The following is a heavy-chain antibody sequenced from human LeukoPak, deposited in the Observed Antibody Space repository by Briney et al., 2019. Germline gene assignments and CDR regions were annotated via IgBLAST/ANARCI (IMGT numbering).Heavy chain of an antibody. CDR3: ARSLAVAGEQYDAFDI. V-gene: IGHV4-34*01. D-gene: IGHD6-19*01. J-gene: IGHJ3*02. CDR1: GGSFSGYY. Sequence: PSETLSLTCAVYGGSFSGYYWSWIRQPPGKGLEWIGEVNHSGSTNYNPSLKSRVTISVDTSKNQFSLKLSSVTAADTAVYYCARSLAVAGEQYDAFDIWGQGTMVTVSS. CDR2: VNHSGST.